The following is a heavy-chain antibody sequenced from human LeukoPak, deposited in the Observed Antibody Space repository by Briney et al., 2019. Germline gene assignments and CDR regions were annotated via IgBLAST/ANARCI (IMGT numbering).Heavy chain of an antibody. D-gene: IGHD1-1*01. J-gene: IGHJ3*02. CDR3: ARVTYNWNDSAFDI. Sequence: RPSETLSLTCTVSGGSISSYYWSWIRQPAGKGLEWIGRIYTSGSTNYNPSLKSRVTMSVDTSKNQFSLKLSSVTAADTAVYYCARVTYNWNDSAFDIWGQGTMVTVSS. CDR1: GGSISSYY. V-gene: IGHV4-4*07. CDR2: IYTSGST.